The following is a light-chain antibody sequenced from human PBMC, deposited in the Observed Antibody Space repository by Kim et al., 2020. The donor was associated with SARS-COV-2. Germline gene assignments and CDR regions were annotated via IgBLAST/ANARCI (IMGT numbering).Light chain of an antibody. CDR1: QSFSSY. CDR3: QQRFNWPIT. CDR2: DAS. V-gene: IGKV3-11*01. Sequence: LSPVEETTPSCSASQSFSSYLACYQQKPGQAPKLLMYDASNRATSIPPRFCGSGSGTNFTLTISSLVPEEFAVYYCQQRFNWPITFGRGTRLEIK. J-gene: IGKJ5*01.